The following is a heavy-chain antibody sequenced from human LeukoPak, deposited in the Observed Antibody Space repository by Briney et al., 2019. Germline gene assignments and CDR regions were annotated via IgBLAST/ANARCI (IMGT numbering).Heavy chain of an antibody. Sequence: GGSLRLSCAASGFTFSSYWMHWVRQAPGKGLVWVSRIDSDGSSTVYADSVKGRFTISRDNAKNTLYLQMNSLRAEDTAVYCCATDPSDRSLDFEYWGQGTLVTVSS. CDR2: IDSDGSST. J-gene: IGHJ4*02. CDR3: ATDPSDRSLDFEY. V-gene: IGHV3-74*03. CDR1: GFTFSSYW.